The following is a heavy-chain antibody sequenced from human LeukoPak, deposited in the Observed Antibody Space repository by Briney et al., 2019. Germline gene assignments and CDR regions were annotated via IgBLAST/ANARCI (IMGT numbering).Heavy chain of an antibody. V-gene: IGHV3-23*01. J-gene: IGHJ4*02. CDR1: GFTFSTYA. D-gene: IGHD2-21*02. CDR2: VTGSGGST. Sequence: GGSLRLSCAASGFTFSTYAMGWVRQAPGKGLEWVSTVTGSGGSTYYADSVNGRFTISRDNSKNTLFLQMASLSADDTALYYCAKNLVVETPTGIFDFWGQGTLVTVSS. CDR3: AKNLVVETPTGIFDF.